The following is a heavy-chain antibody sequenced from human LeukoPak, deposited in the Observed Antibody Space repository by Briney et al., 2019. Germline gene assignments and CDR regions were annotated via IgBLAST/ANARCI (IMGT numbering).Heavy chain of an antibody. J-gene: IGHJ6*04. CDR1: GGSFSGYY. V-gene: IGHV4-34*01. Sequence: SETLSLTCAVYGGSFSGYYWSWIRQPPGKGLEWIGEINHSGSTNYNPSLKRRVTTSVDTSKNQFSLKLSSVTAADTAVYYCARGWSRYYGMDVWGKGTTVTVSS. CDR3: ARGWSRYYGMDV. D-gene: IGHD3-3*01. CDR2: INHSGST.